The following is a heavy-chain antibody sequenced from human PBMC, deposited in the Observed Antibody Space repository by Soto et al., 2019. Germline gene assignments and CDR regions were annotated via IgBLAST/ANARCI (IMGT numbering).Heavy chain of an antibody. CDR3: AGSWTHYDILTHTTYYYGMDV. CDR2: ISSSNSYV. D-gene: IGHD3-9*01. V-gene: IGHV3-21*01. Sequence: DVQLVESGGGLVKPGGSLRLSCAASGFTFSSYTMNWVRQAPGKGLEWVSSISSSNSYVYNADSVKGRFTISRDNAKNSLFLQMNSLRAEDTAVYYCAGSWTHYDILTHTTYYYGMDVWGQGTTVTVSS. CDR1: GFTFSSYT. J-gene: IGHJ6*02.